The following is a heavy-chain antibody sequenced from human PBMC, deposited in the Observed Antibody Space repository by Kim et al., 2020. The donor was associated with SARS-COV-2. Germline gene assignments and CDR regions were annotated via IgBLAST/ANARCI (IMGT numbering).Heavy chain of an antibody. J-gene: IGHJ4*02. D-gene: IGHD3-3*01. V-gene: IGHV4-31*03. CDR1: GGSISSGGYY. CDR2: IYYSGST. Sequence: SETLSLTCTVSGGSISSGGYYWSWIRQHPGKGLEWIGYIYYSGSTYYNPSLKSRVTISVDTSKNQFSLKLSSVTAADTAVYYCARVFLGGYYDYWGQGTLVTVSS. CDR3: ARVFLGGYYDY.